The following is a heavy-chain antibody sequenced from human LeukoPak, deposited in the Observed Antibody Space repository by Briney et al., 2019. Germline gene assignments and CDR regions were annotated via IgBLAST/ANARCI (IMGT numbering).Heavy chain of an antibody. Sequence: PSETLSLTCTVSGGSISSSLYYWGWIRQPPGKGLEWIGGIYYSGSTYYNPSLKSRVTIFVDTSKSQFSLKLSSVTAADTAVYYCARHDRGVTTVLYYWGQGTLVTVSS. J-gene: IGHJ4*02. CDR2: IYYSGST. V-gene: IGHV4-39*01. CDR1: GGSISSSLYY. CDR3: ARHDRGVTTVLYY. D-gene: IGHD4-17*01.